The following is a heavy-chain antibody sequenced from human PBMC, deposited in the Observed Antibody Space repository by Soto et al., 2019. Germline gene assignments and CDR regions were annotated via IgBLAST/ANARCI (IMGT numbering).Heavy chain of an antibody. Sequence: GGSLRLSCAASGFTFSSYSMNWVRQAPGKGLEWVSSISSSSYIYYADSVKGRFTISRDNAKNSLYLQMNSLRAEDTAVYYCARDKQQLARGFDYWGQGTLVTVSS. CDR2: ISSSSYI. CDR1: GFTFSSYS. V-gene: IGHV3-21*01. CDR3: ARDKQQLARGFDY. D-gene: IGHD6-13*01. J-gene: IGHJ4*02.